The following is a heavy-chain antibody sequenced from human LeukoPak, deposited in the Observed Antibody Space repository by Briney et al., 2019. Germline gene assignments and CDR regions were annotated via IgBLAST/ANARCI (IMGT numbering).Heavy chain of an antibody. D-gene: IGHD6-6*01. V-gene: IGHV3-66*02. J-gene: IGHJ4*02. CDR3: ASEYSSSRIGYYFDY. CDR1: GFTVSSNY. CDR2: IYSGGST. Sequence: PGGSLRLSCAASGFTVSSNYMSWVRQAPGKGLEGVSVIYSGGSTYYADSVKGRFTISRDNSKNTLYLQMSSLRAEDTAVYYCASEYSSSRIGYYFDYWGQGTLVTVSS.